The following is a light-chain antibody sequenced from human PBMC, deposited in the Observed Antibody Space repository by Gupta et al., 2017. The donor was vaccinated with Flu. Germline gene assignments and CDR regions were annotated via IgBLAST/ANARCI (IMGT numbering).Light chain of an antibody. J-gene: IGLJ3*02. Sequence: QSALTQPPSASGSPGQSVTISCTGSSSDVGSYNYVSWYQQHPGKGPNLMLYEINQRPSGVPDRFSGSKSGITASLTVSGLQAEDEADYYCSSYAGSNNLVFGGGTKLTVL. CDR2: EIN. CDR3: SSYAGSNNLV. V-gene: IGLV2-8*01. CDR1: SSDVGSYNY.